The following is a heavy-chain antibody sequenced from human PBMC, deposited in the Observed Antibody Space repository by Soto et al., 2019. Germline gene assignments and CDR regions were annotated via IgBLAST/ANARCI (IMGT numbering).Heavy chain of an antibody. CDR3: AREDL. CDR1: GASISSVGYY. Sequence: PWEPLSLTCTVSGASISSVGYYWSWIRQHPGKGLEWIGYIYYSGSTYYNPSLKSRVTISVDTSKNQFSLKLCSVTAADMAVYYCAREDLWGQGTLVTVSS. CDR2: IYYSGST. J-gene: IGHJ4*02. V-gene: IGHV4-31*03.